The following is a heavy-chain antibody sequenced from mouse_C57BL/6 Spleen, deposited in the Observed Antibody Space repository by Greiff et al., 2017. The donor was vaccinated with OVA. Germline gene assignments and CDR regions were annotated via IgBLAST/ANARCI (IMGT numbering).Heavy chain of an antibody. V-gene: IGHV3-6*01. Sequence: EVKLMESGPGLVKPSQSLSLTCSVTGYSITSGYYWNWIRQFPGNKLEWMGYISYDGSNNYNPSLKNRISITRDTSKNQFFLKLNSVTTEDTATYYCARWGNYDYFDYWGQGTTLTVSS. CDR1: GYSITSGYY. CDR3: ARWGNYDYFDY. J-gene: IGHJ2*01. D-gene: IGHD2-1*01. CDR2: ISYDGSN.